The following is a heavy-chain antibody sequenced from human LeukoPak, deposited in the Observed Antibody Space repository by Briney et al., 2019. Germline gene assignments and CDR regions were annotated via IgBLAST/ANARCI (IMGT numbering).Heavy chain of an antibody. J-gene: IGHJ4*02. CDR3: ARDPTIGFDY. Sequence: ASVKLSCKASGYTFTSYGISWVRQAPGQRLEWMVWISAYNGNTNYAQKLQGLVTMTTDTSATTVYMELRSLRSVDPTVYYCARDPTIGFDYWGQGTLVTVSS. D-gene: IGHD3-10*01. V-gene: IGHV1-18*01. CDR1: GYTFTSYG. CDR2: ISAYNGNT.